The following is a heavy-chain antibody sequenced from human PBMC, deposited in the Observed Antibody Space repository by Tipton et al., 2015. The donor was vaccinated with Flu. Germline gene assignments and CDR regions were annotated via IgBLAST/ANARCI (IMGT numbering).Heavy chain of an antibody. CDR2: IYYSGST. Sequence: LRLSCTVSGGSISSGGYYWSWIRQHPGKGLEWIGYIYYSGSTYYNPSLKSRVTISVDTSKNQFSLKLSSVTAADTAVYYCARAMVRGVSVKGSWFDPWGQGTLVTVSS. D-gene: IGHD3-10*01. CDR3: ARAMVRGVSVKGSWFDP. V-gene: IGHV4-31*02. J-gene: IGHJ5*02. CDR1: GGSISSGGYY.